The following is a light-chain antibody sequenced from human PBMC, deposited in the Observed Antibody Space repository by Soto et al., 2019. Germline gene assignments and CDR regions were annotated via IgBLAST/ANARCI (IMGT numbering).Light chain of an antibody. V-gene: IGLV2-11*01. J-gene: IGLJ1*01. CDR2: DVT. CDR1: SSDVGGSDY. CDR3: CSHAGSYTFRV. Sequence: QSALTQPRSVSGSPGQSVTISCTGTSSDVGGSDYVSWFQHYPGKGPKLLIYDVTRRPSGVPDRFSGSKSGNTASLTISGLQVEDEADYYCCSHAGSYTFRVFGTGNKLTVL.